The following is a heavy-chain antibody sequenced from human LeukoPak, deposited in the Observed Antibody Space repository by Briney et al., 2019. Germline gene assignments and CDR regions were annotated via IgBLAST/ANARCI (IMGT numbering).Heavy chain of an antibody. CDR2: IYTSGST. CDR3: ARDPARPEDYYYYYMDV. V-gene: IGHV4-4*07. J-gene: IGHJ6*03. CDR1: GGSISSYY. Sequence: SETLSLTCTVSGGSISSYYWSGIRQPAGKGLEWIGRIYTSGSTNYNPSLKSRVTMSVDTSKNQFSLKLSTVTAADTAVYYCARDPARPEDYYYYYMDVWGKGTTVTVSS. D-gene: IGHD6-6*01.